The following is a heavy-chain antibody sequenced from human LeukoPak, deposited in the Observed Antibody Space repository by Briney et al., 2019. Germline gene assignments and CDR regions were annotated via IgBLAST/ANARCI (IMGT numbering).Heavy chain of an antibody. D-gene: IGHD6-13*01. CDR3: ARRRSSCYFDY. J-gene: IGHJ4*02. CDR1: GGSISSSSYY. CDR2: IYYSGST. V-gene: IGHV4-39*01. Sequence: SSETLSLTCTVSGGSISSSSYYWGWIRQPPGEGLEWIGSIYYSGSTYYNPSLKSRVTISVDTSKNQFSLKLSSVTAADTAVYYCARRRSSCYFDYWGQGTLVTVSS.